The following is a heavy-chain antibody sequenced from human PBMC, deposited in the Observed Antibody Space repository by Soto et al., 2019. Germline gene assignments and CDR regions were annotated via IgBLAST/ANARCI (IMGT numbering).Heavy chain of an antibody. J-gene: IGHJ4*02. V-gene: IGHV4-4*02. D-gene: IGHD1-7*01. CDR1: GGSFTSNNW. CDR3: ASRDPGTSVDY. CDR2: IYRTGGT. Sequence: SETLSLTCAVSGGSFTSNNWWTWVRQPPGQGLEWSGEIYRTGGTNYNPSLKSRFTIALDKSENQYSLKVTPLTAADTAVYYCASRDPGTSVDYWGQGTLVTVSS.